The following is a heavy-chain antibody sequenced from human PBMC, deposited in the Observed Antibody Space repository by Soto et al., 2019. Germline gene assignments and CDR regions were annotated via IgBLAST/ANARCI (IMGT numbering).Heavy chain of an antibody. CDR3: ARQLSNRYYYDSSGYLDY. CDR1: GGSISSYY. V-gene: IGHV4-59*08. CDR2: IYYSGST. Sequence: SETLSLTCTVSGGSISSYYWSWIRQPPGKGLEWIGYIYYSGSTNYNPSLKSRVTISVDTSKNQFSLKPSSVTAADTAVYYCARQLSNRYYYDSSGYLDYWGQGTLVTVSS. D-gene: IGHD3-22*01. J-gene: IGHJ4*02.